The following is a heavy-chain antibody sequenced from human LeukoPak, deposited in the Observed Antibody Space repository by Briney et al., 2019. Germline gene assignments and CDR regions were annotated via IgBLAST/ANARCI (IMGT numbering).Heavy chain of an antibody. CDR1: GGSISSGDYY. V-gene: IGHV4-30-4*01. Sequence: PSETLSLTCTVSGGSISSGDYYWSWIRQPPGKGLEWIGYIYYSGSTYYNPSLKSRVTISVDTSKNQFSMKLSSVTAADTAVYYCARDLLNEGNHLDYWGQGTLVTVSS. D-gene: IGHD4-23*01. CDR2: IYYSGST. CDR3: ARDLLNEGNHLDY. J-gene: IGHJ4*02.